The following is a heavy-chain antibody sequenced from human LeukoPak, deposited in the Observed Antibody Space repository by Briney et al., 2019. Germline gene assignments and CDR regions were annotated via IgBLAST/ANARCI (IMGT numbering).Heavy chain of an antibody. J-gene: IGHJ4*02. D-gene: IGHD6-13*01. V-gene: IGHV4-61*08. Sequence: PSETLSLTCTVSGGSISSGGYYWSWIRQHPGKGLEWIGYIYYSGSTNYNPSLKSRVTISVDTSKNQFSLKLSSVTAADTAVYYCARGPRRDLSSSFADELEYWGQGTLVTVSS. CDR1: GGSISSGGYY. CDR3: ARGPRRDLSSSFADELEY. CDR2: IYYSGST.